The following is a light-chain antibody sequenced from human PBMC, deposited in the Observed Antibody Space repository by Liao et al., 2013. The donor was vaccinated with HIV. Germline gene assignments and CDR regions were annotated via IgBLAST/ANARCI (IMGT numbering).Light chain of an antibody. CDR2: KDS. V-gene: IGLV3-25*03. CDR1: KIGGKS. CDR3: QSADSSGTYPWV. Sequence: SYELTQPPSVSVAPGKTATMTCGGDKIGGKSVHWYKQQPGQAPVLVIYKDSERPSGIPERFSGSSSGTTVTLTISGVQAEDEADYYCQSADSSGTYPWVFGGGTKLTVL. J-gene: IGLJ3*02.